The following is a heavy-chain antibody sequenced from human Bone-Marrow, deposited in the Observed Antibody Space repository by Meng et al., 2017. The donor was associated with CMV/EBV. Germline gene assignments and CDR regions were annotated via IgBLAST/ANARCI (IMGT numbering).Heavy chain of an antibody. J-gene: IGHJ6*02. D-gene: IGHD2-2*02. V-gene: IGHV1-18*01. CDR2: ISGYNGNT. CDR3: ARHCSSTSCYIGNYGMDV. Sequence: ASLQVSCKASGGTFSAHAISWVRQAPGQGLEWMGWISGYNGNTNYAQKPQGRVTMTTDTSTSTAYMELRSLRTDDTAVYYCARHCSSTSCYIGNYGMDVWGQGTTVTVSS. CDR1: GGTFSAHA.